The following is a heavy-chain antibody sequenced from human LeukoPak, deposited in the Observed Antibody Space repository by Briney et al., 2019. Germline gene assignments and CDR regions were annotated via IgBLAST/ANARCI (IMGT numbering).Heavy chain of an antibody. CDR3: ARHRYYYRSGSYYGAPYYMDV. Sequence: PSETLSLTCTVSGDSISTSKSYWGWIRQPPLTGLEWIGSIYYTGNTYYNASLKSRVTISVDTSKNHFSLKLSSVTAADTAVYYCARHRYYYRSGSYYGAPYYMDVWGKGTTVTISS. CDR1: GDSISTSKSY. J-gene: IGHJ6*03. CDR2: IYYTGNT. D-gene: IGHD3-10*01. V-gene: IGHV4-39*01.